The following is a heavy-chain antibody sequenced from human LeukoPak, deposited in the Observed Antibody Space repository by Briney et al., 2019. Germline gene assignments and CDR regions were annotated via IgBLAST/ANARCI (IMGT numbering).Heavy chain of an antibody. CDR3: ARIPAAAYYGMDV. Sequence: GGSLRLSCAASGFTFSSYWMSWVRQAPGKGLEWVANIKQDGSEKYYVDSVKGRFTISRDNAKNSLYLQMNSLRVEDTAVYYCARIPAAAYYGMDVWGQGTTVTVSS. CDR2: IKQDGSEK. J-gene: IGHJ6*02. V-gene: IGHV3-7*01. CDR1: GFTFSSYW. D-gene: IGHD6-13*01.